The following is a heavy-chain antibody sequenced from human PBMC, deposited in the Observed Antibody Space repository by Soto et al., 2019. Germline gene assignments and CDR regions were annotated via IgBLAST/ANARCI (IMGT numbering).Heavy chain of an antibody. D-gene: IGHD5-18*01. J-gene: IGHJ4*02. CDR3: ARGAMANFDY. Sequence: SVKVSCKASGGTFGSHGIAWVRQAPGQGLEWMGGLITMLGTPTYARKFQGRATITADESLTSSYLELRSLRSEDTAVYFCARGAMANFDYWGQGTGVPV. CDR1: GGTFGSHG. CDR2: LITMLGTP. V-gene: IGHV1-69*13.